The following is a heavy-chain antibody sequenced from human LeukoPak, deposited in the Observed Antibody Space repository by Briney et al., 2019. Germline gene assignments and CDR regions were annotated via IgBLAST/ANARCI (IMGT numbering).Heavy chain of an antibody. CDR3: ARGLYCSGGSCYSFGY. CDR2: MNPNSGNT. Sequence: ASVKVSCKASGYTFTSYDINWVRQATGQGLEWMGWMNPNSGNTGYAQKFQGRVTITRNTSISTAYMELSSLRSEDTAVYYCARGLYCSGGSCYSFGYWGQGTLVTVSS. J-gene: IGHJ4*02. D-gene: IGHD2-15*01. V-gene: IGHV1-8*03. CDR1: GYTFTSYD.